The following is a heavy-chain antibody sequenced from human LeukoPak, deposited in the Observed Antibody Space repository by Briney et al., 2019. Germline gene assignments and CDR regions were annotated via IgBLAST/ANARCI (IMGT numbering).Heavy chain of an antibody. CDR3: ARPKYYYGSGTDGAFDV. CDR2: IYVSGST. D-gene: IGHD3-10*01. V-gene: IGHV4-39*01. CDR1: GGSISSSSYF. Sequence: KSSETLSLTCTVSGGSISSSSYFWGWIRQPLGKGLEFIGSIYVSGSTYYNPSLKSRVTISVDTSKNQLSLKLNSVTAADTAVYYCARPKYYYGSGTDGAFDVRGQGTMVTVSS. J-gene: IGHJ3*01.